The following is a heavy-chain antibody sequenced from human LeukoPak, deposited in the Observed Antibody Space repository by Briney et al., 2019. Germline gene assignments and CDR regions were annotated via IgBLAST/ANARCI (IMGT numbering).Heavy chain of an antibody. J-gene: IGHJ3*02. D-gene: IGHD3-10*01. CDR1: GFTFSSYW. CDR2: INSDGSST. CDR3: STGSGHAFDI. Sequence: PGGSLRLSCAASGFTFSSYWMHWARQAPGKGLVWVSRINSDGSSTSYADSVKGRFTISRDNAKNTLYLQMNSLRAEDTAVYYCSTGSGHAFDIWGQGTMVTVSS. V-gene: IGHV3-74*01.